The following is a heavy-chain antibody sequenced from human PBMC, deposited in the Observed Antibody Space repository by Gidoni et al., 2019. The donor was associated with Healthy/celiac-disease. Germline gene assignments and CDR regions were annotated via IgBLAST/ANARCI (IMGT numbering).Heavy chain of an antibody. Sequence: QVQLQESGPGLVKPSETLSLTCTVSGYSISSGYYWGWIRQPPGKGLEWIGSIYHSGSTYYNPSLKSRVTISVDTSKNQFSLKLSSVTAADTAVYYCARGWGDYGEGNGMDVWGQGTTVTVSS. CDR1: GYSISSGYY. CDR2: IYHSGST. CDR3: ARGWGDYGEGNGMDV. D-gene: IGHD4-17*01. J-gene: IGHJ6*02. V-gene: IGHV4-38-2*02.